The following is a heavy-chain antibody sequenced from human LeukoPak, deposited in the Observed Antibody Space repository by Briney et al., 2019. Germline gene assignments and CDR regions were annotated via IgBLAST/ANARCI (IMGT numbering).Heavy chain of an antibody. CDR1: GYTFTSYA. Sequence: EASVKVSCKASGYTFTSYAMNWVRQAPGQGLEWMGWINTNTGNPTYAQGFTGRFVFSLDTSVSTAYLQISSLKAEDTAVYYCAIPPPHYGSGSYYLDYWGQGTLVTVSS. D-gene: IGHD3-10*01. J-gene: IGHJ4*02. CDR2: INTNTGNP. CDR3: AIPPPHYGSGSYYLDY. V-gene: IGHV7-4-1*02.